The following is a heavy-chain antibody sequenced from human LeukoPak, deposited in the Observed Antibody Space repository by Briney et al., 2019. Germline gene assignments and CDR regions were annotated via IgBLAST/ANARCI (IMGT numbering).Heavy chain of an antibody. D-gene: IGHD6-13*01. CDR1: GDTFTVYY. V-gene: IGHV1-2*02. Sequence: GASVKVSCKASGDTFTVYYMHWGRQAPGQGLECMGWINPNSGGTNYAQKFQGRVTMTRDTSISTAYMELSRLRSDDTAVYYCARAFPRIAVAGTSLWFDPWGQGTLVTVSS. CDR2: INPNSGGT. J-gene: IGHJ5*02. CDR3: ARAFPRIAVAGTSLWFDP.